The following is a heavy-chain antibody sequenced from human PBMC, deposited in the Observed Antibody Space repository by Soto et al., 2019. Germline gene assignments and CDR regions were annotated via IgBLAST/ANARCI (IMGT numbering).Heavy chain of an antibody. V-gene: IGHV3-30*18. Sequence: SLRLSCAASGFTFSSYGMYWVRQAPGKGLEWVARISYDGSDQFYGDSVKGRFTISRDNSKNILYVQMNSLRSEDTAVYYCAKDTGADYWGQGTVVTVSS. D-gene: IGHD3-10*01. CDR1: GFTFSSYG. CDR2: ISYDGSDQ. CDR3: AKDTGADY. J-gene: IGHJ4*02.